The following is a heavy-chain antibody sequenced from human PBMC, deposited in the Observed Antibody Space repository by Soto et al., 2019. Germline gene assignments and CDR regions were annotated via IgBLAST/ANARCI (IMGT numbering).Heavy chain of an antibody. J-gene: IGHJ6*02. V-gene: IGHV3-30*18. CDR2: ISYDVGNK. CDR1: GFTFSSYG. Sequence: GGSVRLSCAASGFTFSSYGMHWVRQAPGKGLEWVAVISYDVGNKYYADSVKGRFTISRDNSKNTLYLQMNSLRGEDTAVYYCAKDVNSGIYTYSYYGMDVSGQATMVTGSS. CDR3: AKDVNSGIYTYSYYGMDV. D-gene: IGHD1-26*01.